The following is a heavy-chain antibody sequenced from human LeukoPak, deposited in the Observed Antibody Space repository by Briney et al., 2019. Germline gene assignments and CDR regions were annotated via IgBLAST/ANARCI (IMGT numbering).Heavy chain of an antibody. J-gene: IGHJ3*02. Sequence: KAGGSLRLSCVASGFTFSNYWMTWVRQAPGKGLEWVSSISSNGYYIYYAGSVRGRFTISGDNAKNSLYLQMNSLRAEDTALYYCAREGLRTERSDTDAFDIWGQGTMVTVSS. CDR1: GFTFSNYW. D-gene: IGHD3-3*01. CDR3: AREGLRTERSDTDAFDI. CDR2: ISSNGYYI. V-gene: IGHV3-21*01.